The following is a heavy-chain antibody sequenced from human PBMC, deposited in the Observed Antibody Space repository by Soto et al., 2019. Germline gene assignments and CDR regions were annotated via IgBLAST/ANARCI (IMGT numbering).Heavy chain of an antibody. CDR1: GGSIRGYY. CDR3: VRASMPKAHFDS. V-gene: IGHV4-4*07. D-gene: IGHD2-2*01. CDR2: MHTSGST. Sequence: PSETLSLTCTVSGGSIRGYYWSWIRQSAGMGLEWIGRMHTSGSTNYNPSLESRVTFSVDMSKNQISLKLTSVTAADTALYYCVRASMPKAHFDSWGQGTLVTVSS. J-gene: IGHJ4*02.